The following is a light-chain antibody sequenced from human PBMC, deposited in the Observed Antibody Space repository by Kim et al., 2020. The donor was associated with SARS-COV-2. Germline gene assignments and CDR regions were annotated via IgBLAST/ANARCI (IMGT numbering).Light chain of an antibody. CDR3: QKYNNAPFT. CDR2: ATS. V-gene: IGKV1-27*01. Sequence: GDRVTISCQASQDTCNYLAWYQQKPGKVPKLLIYATSTLHSGVPSRFRGSGSGTDFTLTISGLQPEDVGTYYCQKYNNAPFTFGPGTKVDI. CDR1: QDTCNY. J-gene: IGKJ3*01.